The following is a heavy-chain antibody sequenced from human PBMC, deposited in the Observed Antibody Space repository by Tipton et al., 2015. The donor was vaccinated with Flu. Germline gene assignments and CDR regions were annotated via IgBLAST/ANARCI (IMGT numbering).Heavy chain of an antibody. CDR3: ARRHFSNYVSDPKTWFDP. D-gene: IGHD4-11*01. Sequence: TLSLTCAVSGDSISSDYFWGWIRQPPGKGLEWIATIHRSGSTNYNPSLKSRVTISVDTSKNQFSLEMRSVTAADVAVYYCARRHFSNYVSDPKTWFDPWGQGILVTVSS. J-gene: IGHJ5*02. V-gene: IGHV4-38-2*01. CDR1: GDSISSDYF. CDR2: IHRSGST.